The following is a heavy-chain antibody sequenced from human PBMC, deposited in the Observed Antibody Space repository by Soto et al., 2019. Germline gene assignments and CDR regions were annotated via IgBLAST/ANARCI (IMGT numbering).Heavy chain of an antibody. D-gene: IGHD3-3*01. J-gene: IGHJ4*02. CDR2: IYYSGST. CDR3: ASRPMANYDFWSGYSDY. Sequence: SETLSLTCTVSGGSISSSSYYWGWIRQPPGKGLEWIGSIYYSGSTYYNPSLKSRVTISVDTSKNQFSLKLSSVTAADTAVYYCASRPMANYDFWSGYSDYWGQGTLFTVSS. V-gene: IGHV4-39*01. CDR1: GGSISSSSYY.